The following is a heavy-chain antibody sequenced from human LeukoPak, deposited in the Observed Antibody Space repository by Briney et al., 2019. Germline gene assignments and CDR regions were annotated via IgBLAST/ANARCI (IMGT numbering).Heavy chain of an antibody. CDR2: IKQNGSEE. V-gene: IGHV3-7*01. CDR1: GFTFSSYW. J-gene: IGHJ4*02. Sequence: YPGGSLRLSCTASGFTFSSYWMSWVRQAPGKGLEWVANIKQNGSEESYVDSVKGRFTISRDNAKNSLYLQMNSLRADDTGVYYCADPGVGHWGQGTLVTVSS. CDR3: ADPGVGH. D-gene: IGHD2-8*01.